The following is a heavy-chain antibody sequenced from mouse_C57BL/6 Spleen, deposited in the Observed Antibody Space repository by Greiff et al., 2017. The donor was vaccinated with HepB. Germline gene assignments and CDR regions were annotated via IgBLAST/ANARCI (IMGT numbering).Heavy chain of an antibody. D-gene: IGHD1-1*01. V-gene: IGHV1-53*01. CDR3: ARWGLIYYYGSSPFDY. J-gene: IGHJ2*01. CDR2: INPSNGGT. CDR1: GYTFTSYW. Sequence: VQLQQSGTELVKPGASVKLSCKASGYTFTSYWMHWVKQRPGQGLEWIGNINPSNGGTNYNEKFKSKATLTVDKSSSTAYMQLSSLTSEDSAVYYCARWGLIYYYGSSPFDYWGQGTTLTVSS.